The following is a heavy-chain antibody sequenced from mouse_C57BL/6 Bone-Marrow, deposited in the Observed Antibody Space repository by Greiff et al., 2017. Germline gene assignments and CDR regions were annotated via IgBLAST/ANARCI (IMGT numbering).Heavy chain of an antibody. CDR3: AREGLGPFYFDY. Sequence: QVQLQQSGAELVKPGASVKMSCKASGYTFTSYWITWVKQRPGQGLEWIGDIDPGSGSTNYNEKFKSKATLTVDTSSSTAYMQRSSLTSEDSAVYYGAREGLGPFYFDYWGQGTTLTVSS. D-gene: IGHD4-1*01. V-gene: IGHV1-55*01. J-gene: IGHJ2*01. CDR2: IDPGSGST. CDR1: GYTFTSYW.